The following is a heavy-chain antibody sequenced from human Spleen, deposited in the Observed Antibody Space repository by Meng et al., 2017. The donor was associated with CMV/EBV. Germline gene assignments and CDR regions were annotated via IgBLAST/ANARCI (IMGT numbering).Heavy chain of an antibody. Sequence: GGSLRLSCAASGFTVSSNYMSWVRQAPGKGLGWVSVIYSGGSIYYADSVKGRFTISRDNSKNTLCLQMNSLRVEDTAVYYCARGYSDYGYFDYWGQGTLVTVSS. CDR3: ARGYSDYGYFDY. CDR2: IYSGGSI. CDR1: GFTVSSNY. V-gene: IGHV3-53*01. J-gene: IGHJ4*02. D-gene: IGHD5-12*01.